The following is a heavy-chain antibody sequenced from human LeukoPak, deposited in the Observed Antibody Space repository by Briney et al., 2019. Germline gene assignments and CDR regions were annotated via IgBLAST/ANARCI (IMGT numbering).Heavy chain of an antibody. CDR3: AREDCSGGSCYLSY. CDR1: GCPFTIYG. Sequence: GAAVRVSCKATGCPFTIYGISWVRQAPGQGLEWMGRISGCNGNTKYAQKFQGRVTMTTDTSTSTVYMELRSLRSDDTAVYYCAREDCSGGSCYLSYWGQGTLVTVCS. V-gene: IGHV1-18*01. D-gene: IGHD2-15*01. CDR2: ISGCNGNT. J-gene: IGHJ4*02.